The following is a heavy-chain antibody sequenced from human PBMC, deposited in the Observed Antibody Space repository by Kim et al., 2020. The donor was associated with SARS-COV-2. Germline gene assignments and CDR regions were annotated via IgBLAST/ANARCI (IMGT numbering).Heavy chain of an antibody. CDR3: ARNKAFGVVSLEY. CDR2: IDSSGST. J-gene: IGHJ4*02. D-gene: IGHD3-3*01. V-gene: IGHV4-59*02. Sequence: SETLSLTCSVSGDSVSDHYWSWIRQPPGKGLEWIGTIDSSGSTTYNPSLRSRVTTSVDTSKNQFSLNLNSVTAADTATYFCARNKAFGVVSLEYWGQGTL. CDR1: GDSVSDHY.